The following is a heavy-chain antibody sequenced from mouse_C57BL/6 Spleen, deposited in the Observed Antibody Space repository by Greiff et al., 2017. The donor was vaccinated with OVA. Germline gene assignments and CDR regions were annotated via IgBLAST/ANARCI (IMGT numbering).Heavy chain of an antibody. D-gene: IGHD2-4*01. CDR2: IYPGSGST. J-gene: IGHJ1*03. Sequence: QVQLQQPGAELVKPGASVKMSCKASGYTFTSYWITWVKQRPGQGLEWIGDIYPGSGSTNYNEKFKSKATLTVDTSSSTAYMQLSSLTSEDSAVYYGARGNDYDRYFDVWGTGTTVTVSS. CDR1: GYTFTSYW. CDR3: ARGNDYDRYFDV. V-gene: IGHV1-55*01.